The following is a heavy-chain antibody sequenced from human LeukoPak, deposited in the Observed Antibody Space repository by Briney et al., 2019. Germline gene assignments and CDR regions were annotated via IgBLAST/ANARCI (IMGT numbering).Heavy chain of an antibody. CDR3: AKDKRAVSSGWLDY. Sequence: PGGSLRLSCAASGFTVSSNYMSWVRQAPGKGLEWVSVIYSGGSTYYADSVKGRFTISRDNSKNTLYLQMNSLRAEDTAVYYCAKDKRAVSSGWLDYWGQGTLVTVSS. D-gene: IGHD6-19*01. CDR2: IYSGGST. V-gene: IGHV3-53*01. CDR1: GFTVSSNY. J-gene: IGHJ4*02.